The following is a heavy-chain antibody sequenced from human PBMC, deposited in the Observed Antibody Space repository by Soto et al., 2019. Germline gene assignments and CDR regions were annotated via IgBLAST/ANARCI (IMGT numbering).Heavy chain of an antibody. V-gene: IGHV5-51*01. D-gene: IGHD4-17*01. CDR3: VRQNPLDSGAYYN. Sequence: GESLKISCKVSGDSFTSFWIGWVRQMPGKGLEWLGVIYPRDSETRYNPSFQGQLTISADKSINTAYLQWSSLRASDTAIYYCVRQNPLDSGAYYNWGQGTLVTVSS. CDR1: GDSFTSFW. CDR2: IYPRDSET. J-gene: IGHJ4*02.